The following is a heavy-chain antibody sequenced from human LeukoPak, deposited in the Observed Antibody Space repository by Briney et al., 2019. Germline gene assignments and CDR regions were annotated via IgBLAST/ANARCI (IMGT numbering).Heavy chain of an antibody. CDR1: GFTFSSYS. D-gene: IGHD6-13*01. Sequence: GGSLRLSCAASGFTFSSYSMNWVRQAPGKGLEWVSSISSSSSYIYYADSVKGRFTISRDNAKNSLYLQMNSLRAEDTAVYYCARNWFLSYSSSWYEGNWFDPWGQGTLVTVSS. CDR2: ISSSSSYI. CDR3: ARNWFLSYSSSWYEGNWFDP. V-gene: IGHV3-21*04. J-gene: IGHJ5*02.